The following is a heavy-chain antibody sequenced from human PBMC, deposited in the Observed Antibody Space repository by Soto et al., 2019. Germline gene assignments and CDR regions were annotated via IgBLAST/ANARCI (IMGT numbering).Heavy chain of an antibody. Sequence: DVQLLESGGDLVQPGGSLRLSCAASGFTVSNSGMSWVRQAPGKGLEWVSGLSEGGDKTYYAAFVKGRFTISRDNSKKILYLQMTTLRVEDTAIYFCTKNSGWESWYWGQGALVTVSS. V-gene: IGHV3-23*01. D-gene: IGHD3-16*01. J-gene: IGHJ4*02. CDR2: LSEGGDKT. CDR3: TKNSGWESWY. CDR1: GFTVSNSG.